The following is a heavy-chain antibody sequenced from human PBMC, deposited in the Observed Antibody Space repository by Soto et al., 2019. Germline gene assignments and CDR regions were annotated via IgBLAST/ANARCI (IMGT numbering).Heavy chain of an antibody. V-gene: IGHV3-74*01. Sequence: GSLRLSCAASGFTFSSYWMHWVRHAPGKGLVWDSSINSDGSSTSYADSVKGRFTISRDNAKNTLYLQMNSLRAEDTAVYYCASAYPYYYDSSGTSQAYYFDYWGQGTLVTV. J-gene: IGHJ4*02. CDR1: GFTFSSYW. D-gene: IGHD3-22*01. CDR3: ASAYPYYYDSSGTSQAYYFDY. CDR2: INSDGSST.